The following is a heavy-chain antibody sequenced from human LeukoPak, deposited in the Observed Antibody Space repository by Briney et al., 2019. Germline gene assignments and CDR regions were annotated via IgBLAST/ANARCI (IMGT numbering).Heavy chain of an antibody. CDR3: ARDTSSSWYTNAFDI. V-gene: IGHV4-39*07. Sequence: SETLSLTCGVSDGSINTISDYWGWVRQPPGKGLEWIGSVYYTGSTYYNAPFKSRVTISIDTSKNQSSLRLSAMTAADTAMYHCARDTSSSWYTNAFDIWGQGTMVTVSS. CDR2: VYYTGST. J-gene: IGHJ3*02. CDR1: DGSINTISDY. D-gene: IGHD6-13*01.